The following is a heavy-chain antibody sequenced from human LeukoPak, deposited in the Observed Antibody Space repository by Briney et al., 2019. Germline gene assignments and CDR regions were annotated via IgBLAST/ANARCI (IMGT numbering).Heavy chain of an antibody. CDR3: ARYSTTWNVAFDI. D-gene: IGHD2/OR15-2a*01. V-gene: IGHV3-48*03. J-gene: IGHJ3*02. Sequence: GGSLRLSCAASGFTFSSYEMNWVRQAPGKGLEWLSYINADGTTIYYADSVKGRFAISRDNAKYSLHLQMNSLRADDTAVYYCARYSTTWNVAFDIWGQGTVVTVSS. CDR1: GFTFSSYE. CDR2: INADGTTI.